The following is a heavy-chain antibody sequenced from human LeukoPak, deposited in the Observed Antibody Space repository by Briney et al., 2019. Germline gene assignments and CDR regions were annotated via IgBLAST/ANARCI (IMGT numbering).Heavy chain of an antibody. J-gene: IGHJ4*02. V-gene: IGHV4-59*01. CDR2: IYYSGST. CDR1: GGPISTYY. Sequence: TSETLSLTCTVSGGPISTYYWSWIRQPPGKGLEWIGYIYYSGSTNYNPSLKSRVTISVDTSKNQFSLKLSSVTAADTAVYYCARGADSSGYYSIFYFDYWGQGTLVTVSS. CDR3: ARGADSSGYYSIFYFDY. D-gene: IGHD3-22*01.